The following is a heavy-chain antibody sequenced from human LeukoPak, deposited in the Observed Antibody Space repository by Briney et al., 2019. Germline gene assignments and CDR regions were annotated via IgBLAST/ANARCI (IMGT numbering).Heavy chain of an antibody. Sequence: ASVKVSCKASGYSFTSHEIIWVRQTTGQGLEWMGWMTPSSGFTASAQKFQGRVSMTRDTSTNTAYMELRSLTSDDTGVYYCARNGGGLGYWGQGSLVTVSS. V-gene: IGHV1-8*01. J-gene: IGHJ4*02. CDR2: MTPSSGFT. CDR1: GYSFTSHE. CDR3: ARNGGGLGY. D-gene: IGHD4-23*01.